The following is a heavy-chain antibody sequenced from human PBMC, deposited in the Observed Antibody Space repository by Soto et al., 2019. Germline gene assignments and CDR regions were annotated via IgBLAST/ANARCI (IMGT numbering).Heavy chain of an antibody. CDR3: ARQIYDSDTGPNFQYYFDS. J-gene: IGHJ4*02. Sequence: GESLKISCKGSGYSFSSYWIGWVRQMPGKGLEWMGSIHPGESDTRYSPSFQGQVTISADRPITTAYLQWSSLRASDTATYYCARQIYDSDTGPNFQYYFDSWGQGTPVTVSS. CDR2: IHPGESDT. D-gene: IGHD3-22*01. CDR1: GYSFSSYW. V-gene: IGHV5-51*01.